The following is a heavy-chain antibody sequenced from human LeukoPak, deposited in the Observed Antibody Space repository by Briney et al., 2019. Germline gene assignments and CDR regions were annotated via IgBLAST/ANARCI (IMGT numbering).Heavy chain of an antibody. CDR2: IYYSGST. V-gene: IGHV4-39*07. D-gene: IGHD3-9*01. J-gene: IGHJ4*02. Sequence: ASETLSLTCTVSGGSISSSSYYWGWIRQPPGKGPEWIGSIYYSGSTNYNPSLKSRVTISVDTSKNQFSLKLSSVTAADTAVYYCATTLRYFDWPLIWGQGTLVTVSS. CDR3: ATTLRYFDWPLI. CDR1: GGSISSSSYY.